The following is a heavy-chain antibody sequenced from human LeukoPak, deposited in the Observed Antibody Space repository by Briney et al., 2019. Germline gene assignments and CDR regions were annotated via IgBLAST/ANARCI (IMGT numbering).Heavy chain of an antibody. V-gene: IGHV3-30*02. J-gene: IGHJ3*02. D-gene: IGHD3-16*01. CDR1: GFTFSRSG. CDR3: AKEGRGGFDI. Sequence: GGSLRLSCAASGFTFSRSGMHWVRQAPGKGLEWVTFIGYDGSKIYYADSVKGRFTISRDNSKNTLYLQMNSLRAEDTAVYYCAKEGRGGFDIWGQGTMVTVSS. CDR2: IGYDGSKI.